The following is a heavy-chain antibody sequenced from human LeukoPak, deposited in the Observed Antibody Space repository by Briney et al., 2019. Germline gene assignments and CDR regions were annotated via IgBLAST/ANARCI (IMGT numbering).Heavy chain of an antibody. CDR2: ISYDGSNK. J-gene: IGHJ4*02. Sequence: GSLRLSCAASGFTFSSYGMHWVRQAPGKRLEWVAVISYDGSNKYYADSVKGRFTISRDNSKNTLYLQMNSLRAEDTAVYYCAKGEYYYDSSGYPYYFDYWGQGTLVTVSS. V-gene: IGHV3-30*18. D-gene: IGHD3-22*01. CDR1: GFTFSSYG. CDR3: AKGEYYYDSSGYPYYFDY.